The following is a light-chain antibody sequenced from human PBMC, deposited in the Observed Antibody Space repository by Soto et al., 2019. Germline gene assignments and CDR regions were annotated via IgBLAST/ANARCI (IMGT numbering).Light chain of an antibody. CDR1: QSVSSY. J-gene: IGKJ4*01. CDR2: DAS. V-gene: IGKV3-20*01. Sequence: EIVLTQSPATLSLSPGERATLSCRASQSVSSYLAWYQQKPGQAPRLLIYDASNRATGIPARFSGSGSGTDFTLTISRLEPEDFAVYYCQQYGSSPPITFGGGTKVEIK. CDR3: QQYGSSPPIT.